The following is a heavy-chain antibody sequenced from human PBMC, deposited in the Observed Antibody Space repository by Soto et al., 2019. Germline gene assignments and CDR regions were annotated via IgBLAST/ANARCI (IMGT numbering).Heavy chain of an antibody. CDR3: ARDWTSPSCVSSSCPRGGWFDP. CDR1: GGTFSTYP. CDR2: IIPIFGSP. V-gene: IGHV1-69*13. J-gene: IGHJ5*02. Sequence: SVKVSCKASGGTFSTYPINWVRLAPGQGLEWMGGIIPIFGSPNYAQKFQGRVTITADESTSTTYMELSGLRSEDTAVYYCARDWTSPSCVSSSCPRGGWFDPWGQGTLVTVSS. D-gene: IGHD2-15*01.